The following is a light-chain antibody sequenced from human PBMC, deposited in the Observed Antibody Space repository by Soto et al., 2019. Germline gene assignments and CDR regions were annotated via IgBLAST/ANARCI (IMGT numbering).Light chain of an antibody. CDR3: CSYAGSSTFYV. J-gene: IGLJ1*01. Sequence: QSVLTQPASVSVSPGQSITISCTGTSSDVGSYNLVSWYQHHPGKAPKLMIYEVSKRPSGVSNRFSGSKSGNTASLTISGRKAEDEADYYCCSYAGSSTFYVFGTGTKVTVL. CDR1: SSDVGSYNL. CDR2: EVS. V-gene: IGLV2-23*02.